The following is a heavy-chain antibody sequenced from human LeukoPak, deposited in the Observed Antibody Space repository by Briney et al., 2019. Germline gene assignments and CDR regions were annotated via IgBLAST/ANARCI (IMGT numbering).Heavy chain of an antibody. Sequence: GGSLRLSCAAPGFIFDNYAIHWVRQAPGKGLEWVSLISGDGGSTFYADSVRGRFTISRDNTRKSLSLQMSSLRSEDTALYYCARESETSGWYDYWGQGTLVTVSS. J-gene: IGHJ4*02. CDR3: ARESETSGWYDY. D-gene: IGHD6-19*01. CDR2: ISGDGGST. CDR1: GFIFDNYA. V-gene: IGHV3-43*02.